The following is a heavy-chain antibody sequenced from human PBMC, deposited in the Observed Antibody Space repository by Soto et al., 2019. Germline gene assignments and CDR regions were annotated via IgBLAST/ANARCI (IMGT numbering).Heavy chain of an antibody. CDR2: FISFFGTA. CDR1: GGTFSSYA. Sequence: SVKVSCKASGGTFSSYAISWVRQAPGQGLDWLGGFISFFGTANYAQKFQGRVTITADESTSTAYLELSSLRSEDTVVYYCARGGGGAYCGGDCQYYFDYWGQGTLVTVSS. D-gene: IGHD2-21*02. CDR3: ARGGGGAYCGGDCQYYFDY. V-gene: IGHV1-69*13. J-gene: IGHJ4*02.